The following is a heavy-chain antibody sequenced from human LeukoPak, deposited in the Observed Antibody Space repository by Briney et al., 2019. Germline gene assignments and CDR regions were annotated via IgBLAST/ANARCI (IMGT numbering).Heavy chain of an antibody. CDR3: AKVGPSKITMIVVVIPYYFDY. V-gene: IGHV3-23*01. Sequence: GGSLRLSCAASGFTFSSYAMSWVRQAPGKGLEWVSAISGSGGSTYYADSVKGRFTISRDNSKNTLYLQMDSLRAEDTAVYYCAKVGPSKITMIVVVIPYYFDYWGQGTLVTDSS. J-gene: IGHJ4*02. CDR2: ISGSGGST. D-gene: IGHD3-22*01. CDR1: GFTFSSYA.